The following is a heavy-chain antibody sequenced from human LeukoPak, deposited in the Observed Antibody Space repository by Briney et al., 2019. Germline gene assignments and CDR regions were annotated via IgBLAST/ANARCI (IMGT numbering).Heavy chain of an antibody. CDR3: ARGGGLGYCSGGSCLNGMDV. J-gene: IGHJ6*02. CDR2: MSSSGTTI. CDR1: GFTFSDYY. V-gene: IGHV3-11*01. D-gene: IGHD2-15*01. Sequence: PGGSLRLSCVASGFTFSDYYMSWIRQAPGKGLEWVSYMSSSGTTIYYADSVKGRFTISRDNAKNSLYLQMNSLRAEDTAVYYCARGGGLGYCSGGSCLNGMDVWGQGTTVTVSS.